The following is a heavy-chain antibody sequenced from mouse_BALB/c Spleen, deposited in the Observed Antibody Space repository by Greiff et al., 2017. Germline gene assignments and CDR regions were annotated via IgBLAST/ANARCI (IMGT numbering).Heavy chain of an antibody. J-gene: IGHJ3*01. CDR2: IWAGGST. CDR1: GFSLTSYG. CDR3: AREGITTERRAWFAY. V-gene: IGHV2-9*02. Sequence: VKLQESGPGLVAPSQSLSITCTVSGFSLTSYGVHWVRQPPGKGLEWLGVIWAGGSTNYNSALMSRLSISKDNSKSQVFLKMNSLQTDDTAMYYCAREGITTERRAWFAYWGQGTLVTVSA. D-gene: IGHD2-4*01.